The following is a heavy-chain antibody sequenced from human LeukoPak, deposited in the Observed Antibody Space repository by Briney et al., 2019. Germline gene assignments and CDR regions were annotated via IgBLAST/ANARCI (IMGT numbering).Heavy chain of an antibody. CDR1: GGSISSYY. CDR2: IYYSGST. D-gene: IGHD4-17*01. J-gene: IGHJ5*02. V-gene: IGHV4-59*01. Sequence: ETLSLTCTVSGGSISSYYWSWIRQPPGKGLEWIGYIYYSGSTNYNPSLKSRVTISVDTSKNQFSLKLSSVAAADTAVYYCARGRLRWSNDWFDPWGQGTLVTVSS. CDR3: ARGRLRWSNDWFDP.